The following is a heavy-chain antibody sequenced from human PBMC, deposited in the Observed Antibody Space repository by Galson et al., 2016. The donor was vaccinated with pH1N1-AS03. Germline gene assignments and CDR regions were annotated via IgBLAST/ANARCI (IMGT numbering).Heavy chain of an antibody. Sequence: SLRLSCAASGFRFIDYWMTWVRQAPGKGLEWVANIDQDGSEKDYMDSVEGRFTISRDNAENSLSLQMNSLRSEDTAVYYCTSGMVELDYWGQGTLVTVSS. CDR3: TSGMVELDY. CDR2: IDQDGSEK. CDR1: GFRFIDYW. J-gene: IGHJ4*02. D-gene: IGHD3-10*01. V-gene: IGHV3-7*01.